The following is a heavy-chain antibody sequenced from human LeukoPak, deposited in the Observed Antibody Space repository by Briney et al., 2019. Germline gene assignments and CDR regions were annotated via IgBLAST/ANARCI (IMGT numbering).Heavy chain of an antibody. V-gene: IGHV4-38-2*02. D-gene: IGHD6-19*01. CDR1: GYSIISGFH. CDR2: MYHGGST. CDR3: ARVRYSSGWIDH. Sequence: SETLSLTCTVSGYSIISGFHWGWIRQPPGKGLEWIGSMYHGGSTYYNPSLKSRVTISVDTSKNQFSLKVSSVTAADTAVYYCARVRYSSGWIDHWGQGTLVTVCS. J-gene: IGHJ4*02.